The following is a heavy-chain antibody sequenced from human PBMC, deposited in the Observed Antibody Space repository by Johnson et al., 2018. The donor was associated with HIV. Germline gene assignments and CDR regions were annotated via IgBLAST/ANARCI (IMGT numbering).Heavy chain of an antibody. D-gene: IGHD1-7*01. V-gene: IGHV3-66*01. J-gene: IGHJ3*02. Sequence: MLLVESGGGVVQPGRSLRLSCAASGFTFSSYAMHWVRQAPGKGLEWVAVIYSGGSTYYADSVKGRFTISRDNSKNTLYLQMNSLRAEDTAVYYCARDRAWNYEGAFDIWGQGTMVTVSS. CDR2: IYSGGST. CDR3: ARDRAWNYEGAFDI. CDR1: GFTFSSYA.